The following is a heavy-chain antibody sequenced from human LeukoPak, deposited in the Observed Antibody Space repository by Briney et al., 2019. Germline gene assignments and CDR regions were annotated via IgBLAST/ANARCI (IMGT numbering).Heavy chain of an antibody. D-gene: IGHD5-18*01. CDR3: ARRGEAMDPFDY. V-gene: IGHV5-51*01. CDR1: GYSFTSYW. Sequence: GESLKVSCKDSGYSFTSYWIGWVRQMPGKGLEWMGIIYPGDSDTRYSPSFQGQVTISADKSINTAYLQWSSLKASDTAIYYCARRGEAMDPFDYWGQGTLVTVSS. CDR2: IYPGDSDT. J-gene: IGHJ4*02.